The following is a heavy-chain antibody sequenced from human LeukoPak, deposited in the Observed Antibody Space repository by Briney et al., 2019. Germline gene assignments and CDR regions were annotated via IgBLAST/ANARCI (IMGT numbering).Heavy chain of an antibody. CDR2: MNPNSGNT. V-gene: IGHV1-8*01. J-gene: IGHJ5*02. CDR3: ARGYDIFTGYYNWFDP. D-gene: IGHD3-9*01. Sequence: GASVKVPCKASGYTFTSYDINWVRQATGQGLEWMGWMNPNSGNTGYAQKFQGRVTMTRNTSISTAYMELSSLRSEDTAVYYCARGYDIFTGYYNWFDPWGQGTLVTVSS. CDR1: GYTFTSYD.